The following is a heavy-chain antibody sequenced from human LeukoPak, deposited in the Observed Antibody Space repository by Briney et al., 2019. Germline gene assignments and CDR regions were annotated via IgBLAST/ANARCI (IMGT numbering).Heavy chain of an antibody. D-gene: IGHD6-13*01. CDR2: IYYSGST. CDR1: GGSISSDDYY. CDR3: ARGPIAAAGDY. V-gene: IGHV4-61*02. Sequence: PPQTLSLTCTVSGGSISSDDYYWSWIRQPAGKGLEWIGSIYYSGSTYYNPSLKSRVTISVDTSKNQFSLKLSSVTAADTAVYYCARGPIAAAGDYWGQGTLVTVSS. J-gene: IGHJ4*02.